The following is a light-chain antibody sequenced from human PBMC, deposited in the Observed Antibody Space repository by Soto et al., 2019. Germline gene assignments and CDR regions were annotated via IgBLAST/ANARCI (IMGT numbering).Light chain of an antibody. V-gene: IGLV2-8*01. J-gene: IGLJ1*01. Sequence: QSALTQPPSASGSPGQPDTISCAGTSSDVGGYNFVSWYQQQPGKDTKLIIYEINKRPSGVPDRFSGSKSGNTASLTVSGIQAEDDADYYCTSYAGRNNFDVFGTGTKVTVL. CDR3: TSYAGRNNFDV. CDR1: SSDVGGYNF. CDR2: EIN.